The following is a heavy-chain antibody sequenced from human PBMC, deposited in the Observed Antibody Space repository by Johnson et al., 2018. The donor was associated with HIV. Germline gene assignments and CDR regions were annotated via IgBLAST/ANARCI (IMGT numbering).Heavy chain of an antibody. CDR1: GFTFSTYA. D-gene: IGHD6-6*01. J-gene: IGHJ3*02. CDR3: AREISSRSAFDI. Sequence: VQLVESGGGLVQPGGSLRLSCAASGFTFSTYAMHWVRQAPGKGLEYVSVIYSGGSTIYYADSVKGRFTISRDTAKNSLYLQMNSLRAEDTAVYYCAREISSRSAFDIWGQGTMVTVSS. V-gene: IGHV3-48*04. CDR2: IYSGGSTI.